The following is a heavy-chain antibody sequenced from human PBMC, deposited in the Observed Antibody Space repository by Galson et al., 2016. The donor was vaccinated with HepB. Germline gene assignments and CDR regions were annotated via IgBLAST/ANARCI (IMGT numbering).Heavy chain of an antibody. V-gene: IGHV5-51*01. J-gene: IGHJ4*02. CDR1: GYSFSNYW. Sequence: QSGAEVKKPGNSLKISCKGFGYSFSNYWIAWVRQMPGKGLEWMGVIDPNDSDTRYSPSFQGQVTISADKSISTAYLQWSSLKASDTAMYYCARLKDRNYYDRSDYPYWGQGSPVTVSS. CDR2: IDPNDSDT. D-gene: IGHD3-22*01. CDR3: ARLKDRNYYDRSDYPY.